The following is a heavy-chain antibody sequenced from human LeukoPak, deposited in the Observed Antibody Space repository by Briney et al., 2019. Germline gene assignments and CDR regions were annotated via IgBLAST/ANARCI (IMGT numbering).Heavy chain of an antibody. CDR2: ISSSSSYI. CDR1: GFTFSSYS. V-gene: IGHV3-21*01. J-gene: IGHJ6*03. D-gene: IGHD6-13*01. CDR3: ARGIAAAYYYYYMDV. Sequence: GGSLRLSCAASGFTFSSYSMNWVRQAPGKGLEWVSSISSSSSYIYYADPVKGRFTISRDNAKNSLYLQMNSLRAEDTAVYYCARGIAAAYYYYYMDVWGKGTTVTVSS.